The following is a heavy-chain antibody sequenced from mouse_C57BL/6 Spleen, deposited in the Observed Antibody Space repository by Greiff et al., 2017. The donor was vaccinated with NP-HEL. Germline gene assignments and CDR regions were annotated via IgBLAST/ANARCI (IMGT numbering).Heavy chain of an antibody. D-gene: IGHD1-1*01. J-gene: IGHJ1*03. Sequence: VQLKESGGGLVQPKGSLKLSCAASGFTFNTYAMHWVRQAPGKGLEWVARIRSKSSNYATYYADSVKDRFTISRDDSQSMLYLQMNNLKTEDTAMYYCVRSPFGYGSRYWYFDVWGTGTTVTVSS. CDR3: VRSPFGYGSRYWYFDV. V-gene: IGHV10-3*01. CDR1: GFTFNTYA. CDR2: IRSKSSNYAT.